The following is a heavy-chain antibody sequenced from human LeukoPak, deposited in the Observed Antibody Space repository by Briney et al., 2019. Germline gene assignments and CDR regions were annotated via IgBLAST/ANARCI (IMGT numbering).Heavy chain of an antibody. J-gene: IGHJ5*02. Sequence: GGSLRLSCAASGFTFSSYAMHWVRQAPGKGLEWVVVISYDGSNKYYADSVKGRFTISRDNSKNTLYLQMNSLRAEDTAVYYCARAGYSSSWYSYWFDPWGQGTLVTVSS. CDR1: GFTFSSYA. V-gene: IGHV3-30*04. CDR3: ARAGYSSSWYSYWFDP. CDR2: ISYDGSNK. D-gene: IGHD6-13*01.